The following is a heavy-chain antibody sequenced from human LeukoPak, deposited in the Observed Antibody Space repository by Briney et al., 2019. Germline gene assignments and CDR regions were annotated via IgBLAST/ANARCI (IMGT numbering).Heavy chain of an antibody. CDR3: ARGNTWLVDY. J-gene: IGHJ4*02. CDR1: GGSISRYY. D-gene: IGHD3-9*01. Sequence: SETLSLTCTVSGGSISRYYWSWIRQPPGKGLEWIGYLYYSGSTNYNPSLKSRLTISVDTSKNQFSLRLSSVTAADTAAYYCARGNTWLVDYWGQGTLVTVSS. V-gene: IGHV4-59*01. CDR2: LYYSGST.